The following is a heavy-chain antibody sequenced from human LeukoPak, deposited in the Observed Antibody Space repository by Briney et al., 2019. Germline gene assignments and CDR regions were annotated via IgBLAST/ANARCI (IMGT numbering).Heavy chain of an antibody. D-gene: IGHD5-18*01. CDR2: IYYSGST. CDR1: GGSISSYY. Sequence: SETLSLTCTVSGGSISSYYWSWIRQPPGKGLEWIGYIYYSGSTNYNPSLKSRVTISVDTSKNQFSLKLSSVTAADTAVYYCARDRGDTAMGIDHWGQGTLVTVSS. CDR3: ARDRGDTAMGIDH. V-gene: IGHV4-59*01. J-gene: IGHJ5*02.